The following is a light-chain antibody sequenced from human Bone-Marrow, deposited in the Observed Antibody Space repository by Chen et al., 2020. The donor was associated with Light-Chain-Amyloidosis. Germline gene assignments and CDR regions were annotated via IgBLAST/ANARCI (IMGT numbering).Light chain of an antibody. V-gene: IGLV3-21*02. CDR3: QVWDRSSDRPV. CDR1: NIGSTS. Sequence: SYVLTHPSSVSVAPGQTATIPCGGDNIGSTSVHWYQQTPGQAPLLVVYDDSDRPSGSPERLSGSNSGNTATLTISRVEAGDEADYYCQVWDRSSDRPVFGGGTKLTVL. CDR2: DDS. J-gene: IGLJ3*02.